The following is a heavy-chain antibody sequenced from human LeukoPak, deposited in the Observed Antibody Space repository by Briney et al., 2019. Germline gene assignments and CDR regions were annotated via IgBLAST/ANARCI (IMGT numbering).Heavy chain of an antibody. V-gene: IGHV3-9*01. CDR1: GFTFDDYA. CDR2: ISWNSGSI. CDR3: AKALGGYDIYSNLDY. Sequence: QPGRSLRLSCAASGFTFDDYAMHWVRQAPGKGLEWVSGISWNSGSIGYADSVKGRFTISRDNAKNSLYLQMNSLRAEDTALYYCAKALGGYDIYSNLDYWGQGTLVTVSS. D-gene: IGHD5-12*01. J-gene: IGHJ4*02.